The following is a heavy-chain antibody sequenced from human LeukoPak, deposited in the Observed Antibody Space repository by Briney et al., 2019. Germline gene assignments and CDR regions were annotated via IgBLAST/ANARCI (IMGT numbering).Heavy chain of an antibody. Sequence: GGSLRLSCAASGFTFSSYAMSCVRQAPGKGREWVSAINGSGGSTYYADSVKGRFTISRDNSKNTLYLQMNSLRAEDTAVYYCAKDLGVGATPEYFQHWGQGTLVTVSS. J-gene: IGHJ1*01. V-gene: IGHV3-23*01. CDR1: GFTFSSYA. CDR3: AKDLGVGATPEYFQH. D-gene: IGHD1-26*01. CDR2: INGSGGST.